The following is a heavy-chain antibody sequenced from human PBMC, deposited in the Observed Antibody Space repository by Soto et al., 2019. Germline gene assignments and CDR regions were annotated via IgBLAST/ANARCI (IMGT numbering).Heavy chain of an antibody. CDR2: IYYSGST. Sequence: QVQLQESGPGLVKPSETLSLTCTVSGGSISSYYWSWIRQPPGKGLEWIGYIYYSGSTNYNPSLXGXAXTXTDPSKNQFSLKLSSVTAADTAVYYCARGWGEAFDYWGQGTLVTVSS. CDR1: GGSISSYY. J-gene: IGHJ4*02. D-gene: IGHD3-16*01. CDR3: ARGWGEAFDY. V-gene: IGHV4-59*01.